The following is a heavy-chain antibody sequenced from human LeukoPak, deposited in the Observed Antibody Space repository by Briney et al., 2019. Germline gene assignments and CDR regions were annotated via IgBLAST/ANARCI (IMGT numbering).Heavy chain of an antibody. J-gene: IGHJ2*01. CDR2: IYYSGST. V-gene: IGHV4-59*08. CDR3: ASPLGL. CDR1: GGSISSYY. Sequence: SETLSLICTVSGGSISSYYWSWIRQPPGKGLEWIGYIYYSGSTNYNPSLKSRVTISVDTSKNQFSLKLSSVTAADTAVYYCASPLGLWGRGTLVTVSS.